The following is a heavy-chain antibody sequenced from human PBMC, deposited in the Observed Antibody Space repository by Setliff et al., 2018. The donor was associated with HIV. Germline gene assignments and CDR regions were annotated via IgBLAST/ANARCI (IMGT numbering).Heavy chain of an antibody. V-gene: IGHV3-21*01. CDR1: GFTFSNYS. J-gene: IGHJ5*02. Sequence: SLKISCAASGFTFSNYSMNWVRQTPGKGLEWVSSTSASATYIYYADSVKGRFTISRDNAENSLYLQMNSLRAEDTAVYYCARDNGRYFDRGWFDPWGQGALVTVSS. CDR3: ARDNGRYFDRGWFDP. CDR2: TSASATYI. D-gene: IGHD3-9*01.